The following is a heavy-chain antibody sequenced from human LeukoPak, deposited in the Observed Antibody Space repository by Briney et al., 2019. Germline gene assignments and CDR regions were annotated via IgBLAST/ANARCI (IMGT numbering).Heavy chain of an antibody. CDR1: GFTFSSYG. D-gene: IGHD2-15*01. CDR3: AKVGDCSGGSCLRHFDY. Sequence: PGGSLRLSCAASGFTFSSYGMHWVRQAPGKGLEWVAFIRYDGSNKYYADSVKGRFTISRDNSKNTLYLQMNSLRAEDTAVYYCAKVGDCSGGSCLRHFDYWGQGTLVTVFS. V-gene: IGHV3-30*02. CDR2: IRYDGSNK. J-gene: IGHJ4*02.